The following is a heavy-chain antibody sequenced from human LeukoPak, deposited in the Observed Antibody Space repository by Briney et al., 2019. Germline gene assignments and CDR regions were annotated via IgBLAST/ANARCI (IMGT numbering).Heavy chain of an antibody. J-gene: IGHJ4*02. CDR2: ISGSGSNK. V-gene: IGHV3-21*01. Sequence: GGSLRLSCAASGFTVSSNYMSWVRQAPGKGLEWVASISGSGSNKYYADSVQGRFTISRDNAKNSLYLQMGSLRAEDTAVYYCARPPSTSAWSNSVDDWGQGTLVTVSS. CDR1: GFTVSSNY. CDR3: ARPPSTSAWSNSVDD. D-gene: IGHD6-19*01.